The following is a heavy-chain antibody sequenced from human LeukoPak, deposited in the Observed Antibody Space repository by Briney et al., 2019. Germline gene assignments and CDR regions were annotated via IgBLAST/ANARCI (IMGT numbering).Heavy chain of an antibody. CDR3: ARDPLYNFWSGYYTSDY. CDR1: GFTFSSYW. D-gene: IGHD3-3*01. Sequence: GGSLRLSCAASGFTFSSYWMSWVRQARGKGLEWGANIKQDGSEKYYVDSVKGRFTIYRDNAKNSLYLQMNSPRAEDTAVYYCARDPLYNFWSGYYTSDYWGQGTLVTVSS. V-gene: IGHV3-7*01. CDR2: IKQDGSEK. J-gene: IGHJ4*02.